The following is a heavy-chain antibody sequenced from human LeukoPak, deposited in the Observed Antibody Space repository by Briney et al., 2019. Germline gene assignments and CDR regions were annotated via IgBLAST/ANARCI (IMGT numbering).Heavy chain of an antibody. J-gene: IGHJ6*02. V-gene: IGHV4-59*01. CDR1: GGSISSYY. CDR3: ARDMSGYCSSTSCYGYYYYGMDV. Sequence: SETLSLTCTVSGGSISSYYWSWIRQPPGKGLEWIGYIYYSGSTNYNPSLKSRVTISVDTSKNQFSLKLSSVTAADTAVYYCARDMSGYCSSTSCYGYYYYGMDVWGQGTTVTVSS. CDR2: IYYSGST. D-gene: IGHD2-2*01.